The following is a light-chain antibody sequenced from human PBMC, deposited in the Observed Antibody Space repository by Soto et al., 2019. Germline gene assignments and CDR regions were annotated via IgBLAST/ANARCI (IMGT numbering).Light chain of an antibody. CDR1: NIY. V-gene: IGLV2-11*01. Sequence: QSVLTQPRSVSGSPGQSVTISCTGTNIYVSWYQQHPGKAPKLMIFDVSKRPSGVPDRFSGSKSGNTASLTISGLQAEDEGDYYCCSYADSNTLIFGGGTKVTVL. CDR2: DVS. J-gene: IGLJ2*01. CDR3: CSYADSNTLI.